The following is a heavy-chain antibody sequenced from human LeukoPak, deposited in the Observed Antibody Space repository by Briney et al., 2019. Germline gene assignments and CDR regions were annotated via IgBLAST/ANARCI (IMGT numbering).Heavy chain of an antibody. V-gene: IGHV3-30-3*01. CDR3: ARGIDDFWSGYPSPRYYYMDV. D-gene: IGHD3-3*01. J-gene: IGHJ6*03. CDR2: ISYDGSNK. CDR1: GFTFSSYA. Sequence: PGRSLRLSCAASGFTFSSYATHWVRQAPGKGLEWVAVISYDGSNKYYADSVKGRFTISRDNSKNTLYLQMNSLRAEDTAVYYCARGIDDFWSGYPSPRYYYMDVWGKGTTVTVSS.